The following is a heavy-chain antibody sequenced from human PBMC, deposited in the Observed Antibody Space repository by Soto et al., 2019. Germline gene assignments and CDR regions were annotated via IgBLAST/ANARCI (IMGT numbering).Heavy chain of an antibody. CDR1: GGSISSYY. CDR3: ARVSPQVYFDY. V-gene: IGHV4-59*01. Sequence: PSETLSLTCTVSGGSISSYYWSWIRQPPGKGLEWIGYIYYSGSTNYNPSLKSRVTISVDTSKSQFSLKLSSVTAADTAVYYCARVSPQVYFDYWGQGTLVTVSS. J-gene: IGHJ4*02. CDR2: IYYSGST.